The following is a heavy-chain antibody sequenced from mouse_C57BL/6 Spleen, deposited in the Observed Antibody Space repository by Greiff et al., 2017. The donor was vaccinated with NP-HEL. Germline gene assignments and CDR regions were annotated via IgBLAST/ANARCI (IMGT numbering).Heavy chain of an antibody. CDR3: ARHYYGSGY. D-gene: IGHD1-1*01. J-gene: IGHJ2*01. V-gene: IGHV1-26*01. CDR2: INPNNGGT. Sequence: EVQLQQSGPELVKPGASVKISCKASGYTFTDYYMNWVKQSHGKSLEWIGDINPNNGGTSYNQKFKGKATLTVDKSSSTAYMELRSLTSEDSAVYYCARHYYGSGYWGQGTTLTVSS. CDR1: GYTFTDYY.